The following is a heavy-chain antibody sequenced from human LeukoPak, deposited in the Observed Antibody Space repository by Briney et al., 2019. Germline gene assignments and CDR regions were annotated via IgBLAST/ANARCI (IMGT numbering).Heavy chain of an antibody. CDR1: GFTFSDYY. D-gene: IGHD3-10*01. CDR3: ARGDHYYGSGSLDY. Sequence: GGSLRLSCAASGFTFSDYYMSWIRQAPGKGLEWVSYISSSGSTIYYADSVKGRFTISGDNSKNTLYLQMNSLRAEDTAVYYCARGDHYYGSGSLDYWGQGTLVTVSS. J-gene: IGHJ4*02. CDR2: ISSSGSTI. V-gene: IGHV3-11*04.